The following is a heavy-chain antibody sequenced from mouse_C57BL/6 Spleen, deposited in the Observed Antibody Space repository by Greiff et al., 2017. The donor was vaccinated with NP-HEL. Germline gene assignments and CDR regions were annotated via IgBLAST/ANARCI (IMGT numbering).Heavy chain of an antibody. Sequence: EVKLEESGGGLVKPGGSLKLSCAASGFTFSDYGMHWVRQAPEKGLEWVAYISSGSSTIYYADTVKGRFTISRDNAKNTLFLQMTSLRSEDTAMYYCARALGPYYAMDYWGQGTSVTVSS. V-gene: IGHV5-17*01. CDR2: ISSGSSTI. J-gene: IGHJ4*01. D-gene: IGHD4-1*01. CDR1: GFTFSDYG. CDR3: ARALGPYYAMDY.